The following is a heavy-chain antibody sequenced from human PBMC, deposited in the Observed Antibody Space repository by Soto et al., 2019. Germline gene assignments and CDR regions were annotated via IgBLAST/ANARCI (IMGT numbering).Heavy chain of an antibody. CDR1: GYTFTDYG. V-gene: IGHV1-18*01. J-gene: IGHJ4*02. CDR2: ISGFNGNT. Sequence: QVPVVQSGAEVKKPGASVKVSCKASGYTFTDYGIGWVRQAPGQGLEWMGWISGFNGNTKYAQKFQGRVTMTTDTSTTTVHMELRSLRSDDTAVYYCARGGGFLYPSDYWGQGTLVTVSS. CDR3: ARGGGFLYPSDY. D-gene: IGHD2-2*02.